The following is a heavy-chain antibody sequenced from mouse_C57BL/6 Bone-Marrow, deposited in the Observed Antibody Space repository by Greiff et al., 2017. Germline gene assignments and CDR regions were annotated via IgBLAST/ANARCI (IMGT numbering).Heavy chain of an antibody. V-gene: IGHV1-50*01. D-gene: IGHD1-1*01. CDR2: IDPSDSYT. Sequence: QVQLQQPGAELVKPGASVKLSCKASGYTFTSYWMQWVKQRPGQGLDWIGEIDPSDSYTNYNQKFKGKATLTVDTSSSTAYMQLSSLTSEDSAVYDGARHYGSSSYWYFDVWGTGTTVTVSS. J-gene: IGHJ1*03. CDR1: GYTFTSYW. CDR3: ARHYGSSSYWYFDV.